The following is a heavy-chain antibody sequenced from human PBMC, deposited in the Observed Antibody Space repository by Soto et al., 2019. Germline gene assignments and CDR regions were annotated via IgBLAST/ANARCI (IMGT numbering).Heavy chain of an antibody. V-gene: IGHV1-18*01. D-gene: IGHD2-15*01. Sequence: ASVKVSCKASGYTFTSYGISWVRQAPGQGLEWMGWISAYNGNTNYAQKLQGRVTMTTDTSTSTAYMELRSLRSDDTAVYYCARDAAVVVAASADDYWGQGTLVTVSS. CDR2: ISAYNGNT. CDR1: GYTFTSYG. CDR3: ARDAAVVVAASADDY. J-gene: IGHJ4*02.